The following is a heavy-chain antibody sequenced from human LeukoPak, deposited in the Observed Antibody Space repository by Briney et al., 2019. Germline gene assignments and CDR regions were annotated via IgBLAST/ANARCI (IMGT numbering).Heavy chain of an antibody. CDR1: GFTFSSYA. CDR2: ISGSGGST. CDR3: AKARGRNLVVVIATPPGIYFDY. Sequence: GGPLRLSCAASGFTFSSYAMSWVRQAPGKGLEWVSAISGSGGSTYYADSVKGRFTISRDNSKNTLYLQMNSLRAEDTAVYYCAKARGRNLVVVIATPPGIYFDYWGQGTLVTVSS. D-gene: IGHD2-21*01. J-gene: IGHJ4*02. V-gene: IGHV3-23*01.